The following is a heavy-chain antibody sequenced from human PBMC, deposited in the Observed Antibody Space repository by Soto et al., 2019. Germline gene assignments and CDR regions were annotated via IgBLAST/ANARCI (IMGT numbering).Heavy chain of an antibody. CDR3: ARERGHYGSGTVDAFDI. CDR2: IGTAGDT. D-gene: IGHD3-10*01. V-gene: IGHV3-13*01. CDR1: GFTFSSYD. J-gene: IGHJ3*02. Sequence: GGSLRLSCAASGFTFSSYDMHWVRQATGKGLEWVSAIGTAGDTYYPGSVKGRFAISRENAKNSFYLQMNSLRAGDTAVYYCARERGHYGSGTVDAFDIWGQGTMVTVSS.